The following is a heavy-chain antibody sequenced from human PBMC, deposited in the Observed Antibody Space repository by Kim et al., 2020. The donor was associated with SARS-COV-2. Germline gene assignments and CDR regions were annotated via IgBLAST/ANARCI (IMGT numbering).Heavy chain of an antibody. CDR1: GFTFSSYS. CDR2: ISSSSSYI. V-gene: IGHV3-21*01. J-gene: IGHJ4*02. CDR3: ARDRSGWYSGYFDY. Sequence: GGSLRLSCAASGFTFSSYSMNWVRQAPGKGLEWVSSISSSSSYIYYADSVKGRFTISRDNAKNSLYLQMNSLRAEDTAVYYCARDRSGWYSGYFDYWGQGTLVTVSS. D-gene: IGHD6-19*01.